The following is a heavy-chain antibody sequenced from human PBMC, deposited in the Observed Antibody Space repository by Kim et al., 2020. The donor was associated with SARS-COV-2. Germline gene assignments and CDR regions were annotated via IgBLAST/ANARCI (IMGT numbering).Heavy chain of an antibody. J-gene: IGHJ5*02. Sequence: TNYNPSLKSRVTISVDTSKNQFSRKLSSVTAADTAVYYCARGGRVVTATTWGQGTLVTVSS. V-gene: IGHV4-59*09. D-gene: IGHD2-21*02. CDR2: T. CDR3: ARGGRVVTATT.